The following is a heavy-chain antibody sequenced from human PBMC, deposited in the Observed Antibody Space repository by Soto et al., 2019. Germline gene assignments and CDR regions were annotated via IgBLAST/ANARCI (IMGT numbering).Heavy chain of an antibody. Sequence: PGGSLRLSCAASGFTFSSYSMNWVRQAPGKGLEWVSSISSSSSYIYYADSVKGRFTISRDNAKNSLYLQMNSLRAEDTAVYYCARDFWSGYYTGYYYGMDVWGQGTTVTVPS. CDR2: ISSSSSYI. CDR3: ARDFWSGYYTGYYYGMDV. D-gene: IGHD3-3*01. CDR1: GFTFSSYS. J-gene: IGHJ6*02. V-gene: IGHV3-21*01.